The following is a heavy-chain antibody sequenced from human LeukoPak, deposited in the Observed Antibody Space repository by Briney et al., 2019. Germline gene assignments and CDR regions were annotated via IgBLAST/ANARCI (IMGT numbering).Heavy chain of an antibody. CDR1: GGSFSGYY. D-gene: IGHD6-13*01. V-gene: IGHV4-34*01. Sequence: PSETLSLTCTVYGGSFSGYYWSWIRQPPGRGLEWIGEINHSGSINYNPSLKSRVTISVDTSKNQFSLKLSSVTAADTAVYYCARPMVLSSSHGDYWGQGTLVTVSS. CDR3: ARPMVLSSSHGDY. J-gene: IGHJ4*02. CDR2: INHSGSI.